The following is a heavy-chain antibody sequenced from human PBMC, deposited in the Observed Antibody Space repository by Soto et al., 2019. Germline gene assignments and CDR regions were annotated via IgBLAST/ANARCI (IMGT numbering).Heavy chain of an antibody. CDR2: ISSSSSYI. J-gene: IGHJ3*02. CDR3: ASYYSRKGAFDI. V-gene: IGHV3-21*01. Sequence: EVQLVESGGGLVKPGGSLRLSCAASGFTFSSYSMNWVRQAPGKGLEWVSSISSSSSYIYYADSVKGRFTISRDNAKNSLYLQMNSLRAEDTAVYYCASYYSRKGAFDIWGQGTMVTVSS. D-gene: IGHD6-13*01. CDR1: GFTFSSYS.